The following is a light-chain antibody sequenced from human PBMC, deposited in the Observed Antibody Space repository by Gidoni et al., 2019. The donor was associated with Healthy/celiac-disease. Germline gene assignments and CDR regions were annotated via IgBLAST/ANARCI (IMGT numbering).Light chain of an antibody. V-gene: IGLV2-11*01. CDR1: SSDVGGYNS. CDR2: DVS. Sequence: QSALTQPRSVAGSPGQSVNISCTGTSSDVGGYNSVPWYQQLPGKAPKLMIYDVSKRPSGVPDRFSGSKSGNTASLTISGLQAEDEADYYCCSYAGSSYVFGTGTKVTVL. CDR3: CSYAGSSYV. J-gene: IGLJ1*01.